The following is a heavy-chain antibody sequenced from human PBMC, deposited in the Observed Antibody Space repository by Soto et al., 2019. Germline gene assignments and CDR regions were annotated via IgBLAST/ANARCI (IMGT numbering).Heavy chain of an antibody. J-gene: IGHJ3*02. CDR3: AKSRRITIFGRGAFDI. Sequence: EVQLLESGGGLVQPGGSLRLSCAASGFTFSSYAMSWVRQAPGKGLEWVSAISGSGGSTYYADSVKGRFTISRDNCKNTLYLQMNSLRAEDTAVYYCAKSRRITIFGRGAFDIWGQGTMVTVSS. V-gene: IGHV3-23*01. CDR1: GFTFSSYA. CDR2: ISGSGGST. D-gene: IGHD3-3*01.